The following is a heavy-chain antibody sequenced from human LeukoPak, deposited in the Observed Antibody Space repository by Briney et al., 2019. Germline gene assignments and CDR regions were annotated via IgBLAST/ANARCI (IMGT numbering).Heavy chain of an antibody. CDR3: ARGSSIAAAGTVDY. CDR1: GFTFSSYD. J-gene: IGHJ4*02. V-gene: IGHV3-13*01. CDR2: IGTAGDT. D-gene: IGHD6-13*01. Sequence: GGSLRLSCAASGFTFSSYDMHWVRQATGKGLEWVSAIGTAGDTYYPGSVKGRFTISRENAKNSLYLQMNSLRAGDTAVYYCARGSSIAAAGTVDYWGQGTLVTVSS.